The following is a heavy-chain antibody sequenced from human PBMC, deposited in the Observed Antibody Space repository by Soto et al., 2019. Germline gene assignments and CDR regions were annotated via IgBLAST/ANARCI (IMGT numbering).Heavy chain of an antibody. CDR1: GYTFTSYA. CDR2: INAGNGNT. V-gene: IGHV1-3*01. Sequence: QVQLVQSGAEVKKPGASVKVSCKASGYTFTSYAMHWVRQAPGQRLEWMGWINAGNGNTKYSQKFQGRVTITRDTSASTAYTEMSSLRSEDTAVYYCARDGDIVVVPADYYYYYYMDVWGKGTTVTVSS. CDR3: ARDGDIVVVPADYYYYYYMDV. J-gene: IGHJ6*03. D-gene: IGHD2-2*01.